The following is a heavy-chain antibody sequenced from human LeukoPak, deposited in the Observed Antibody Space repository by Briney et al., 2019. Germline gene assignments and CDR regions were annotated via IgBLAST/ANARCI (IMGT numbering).Heavy chain of an antibody. CDR1: GGSISSSSYY. V-gene: IGHV4-39*01. J-gene: IGHJ5*02. Sequence: SETLSLTCTVSGGSISSSSYYWGWIRQPPGKGLEWIGSIYYSGSTYYNPSLKSRVTISVDTSKNQFSLKLSSVTAADTAVYYCARSVVAETGWFDPWGQGTLVTVSS. D-gene: IGHD2-15*01. CDR3: ARSVVAETGWFDP. CDR2: IYYSGST.